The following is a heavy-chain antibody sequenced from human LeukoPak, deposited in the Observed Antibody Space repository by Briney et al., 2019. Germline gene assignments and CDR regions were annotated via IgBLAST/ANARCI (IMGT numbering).Heavy chain of an antibody. CDR3: ARDQAGSNAVDY. D-gene: IGHD4/OR15-4a*01. J-gene: IGHJ4*02. V-gene: IGHV1-2*02. Sequence: ASVKVSCKASGYTFTGYYIHWVRQAPGQGLEWMGWINPNSGGTNYAQKFQGRVTMTRDTSISTAYMELSRLRSDDTAVYYCARDQAGSNAVDYWGQGTLVTVSS. CDR1: GYTFTGYY. CDR2: INPNSGGT.